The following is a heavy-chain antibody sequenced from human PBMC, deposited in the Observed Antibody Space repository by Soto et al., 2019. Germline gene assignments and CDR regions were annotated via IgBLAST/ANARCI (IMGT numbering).Heavy chain of an antibody. Sequence: SETLSLTCVVYGGSFSNYYWSWIRQTPGEGLEWIGTIHHTGSSYYNPSLKSRVIISLDTSKNQFSLKLSSVTAADTALYYCARPEGGYGSGYSWFDPWGQGPRVTVSS. V-gene: IGHV4-34*01. CDR3: ARPEGGYGSGYSWFDP. J-gene: IGHJ5*02. D-gene: IGHD5-12*01. CDR1: GGSFSNYY. CDR2: IHHTGSS.